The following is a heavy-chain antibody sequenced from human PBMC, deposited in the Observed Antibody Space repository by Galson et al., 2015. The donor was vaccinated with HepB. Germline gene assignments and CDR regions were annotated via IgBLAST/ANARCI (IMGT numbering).Heavy chain of an antibody. CDR1: GSSITSSY. J-gene: IGHJ3*01. V-gene: IGHV4-59*01. CDR2: VYYTGNT. Sequence: QVQLQESGPGLVKPSETLSLTCTVSGSSITSSYWSWIRLPPEKGLEWIGYVYYTGNTNYNPSLSSRVTISSDTSKNQISLKLRSVTAEDTAIYYCARGYYDSRGYSNTFDVWGQGTMVTVSS. D-gene: IGHD3-22*01. CDR3: ARGYYDSRGYSNTFDV.